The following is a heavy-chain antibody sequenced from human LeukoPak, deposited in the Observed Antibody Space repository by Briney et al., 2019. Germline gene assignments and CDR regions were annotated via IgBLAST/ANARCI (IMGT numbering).Heavy chain of an antibody. CDR1: GFTFSSYW. J-gene: IGHJ4*02. D-gene: IGHD6-13*01. Sequence: PGGSLRLSCAASGFTFSSYWMSWVRQAPGKGLEWVSYISSSGSTIYYADSVKGRFTISRDNAKNSLYLQMNSLRAEDTAVYYCARASSSWYDFWGQGTLVTVSS. V-gene: IGHV3-48*04. CDR3: ARASSSWYDF. CDR2: ISSSGSTI.